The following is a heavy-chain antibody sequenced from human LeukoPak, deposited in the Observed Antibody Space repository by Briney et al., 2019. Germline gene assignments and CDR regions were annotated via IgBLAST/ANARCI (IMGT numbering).Heavy chain of an antibody. CDR2: ISSGSSSR. CDR1: GFTFNTFD. CDR3: ARLRYYAVDV. Sequence: PGGSLRLSCAASGFTFNTFDMTWVRQAPGKGLEWVSYISSGSSSRYYADSVKGRFTISRDNAKNSLYLQMNSLRAEDTAVYFCARLRYYAVDVWGQGTTATVSS. V-gene: IGHV3-48*01. J-gene: IGHJ6*02.